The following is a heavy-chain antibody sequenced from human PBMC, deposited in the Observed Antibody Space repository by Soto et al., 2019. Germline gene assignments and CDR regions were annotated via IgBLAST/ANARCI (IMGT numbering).Heavy chain of an antibody. Sequence: GASVKVSCKASGYTFTSYGISWVRQAPGQGLEWMGWISAYNGNTNYAQKLQGRVTMTTDTSTSTAYMELRSLRSDDTAVYYCAILVRGYSYGPENFDYWGQGTLVTVSS. J-gene: IGHJ4*02. D-gene: IGHD5-18*01. CDR1: GYTFTSYG. V-gene: IGHV1-18*01. CDR3: AILVRGYSYGPENFDY. CDR2: ISAYNGNT.